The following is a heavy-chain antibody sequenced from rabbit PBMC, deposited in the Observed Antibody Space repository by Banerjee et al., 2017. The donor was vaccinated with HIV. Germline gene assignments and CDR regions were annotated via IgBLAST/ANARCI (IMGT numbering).Heavy chain of an antibody. D-gene: IGHD1-1*01. CDR1: GFSFSSSDY. CDR2: IAGSSSGFT. CDR3: ARDTSTSFSTYGMDL. Sequence: YLEESGRGLVKHEGSMTVTCKAYGFSFSSSDYICWVRKDPGKGLEWISCIAGSSSGFTSSATWATGRFTISKTSSTTVTLQMTSLAAADTATYFCARDTSTSFSTYGMDLWGPGTLVTVS. J-gene: IGHJ6*01. V-gene: IGHV1S45*01.